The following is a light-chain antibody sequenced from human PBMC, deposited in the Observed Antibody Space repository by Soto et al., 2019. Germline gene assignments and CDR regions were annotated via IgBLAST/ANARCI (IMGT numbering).Light chain of an antibody. Sequence: QSALTQPPSASGSPGQSVTISCTGTSSDVGGYNYVSWYQQHPGKAPKLMIYEVSQRPSGVPDRFSGSKSGNTASLTVSGLQAEDEADYYCATWDSSLSAVVVGGGTKLTVL. V-gene: IGLV2-8*01. CDR1: SSDVGGYNY. CDR3: ATWDSSLSAVV. CDR2: EVS. J-gene: IGLJ2*01.